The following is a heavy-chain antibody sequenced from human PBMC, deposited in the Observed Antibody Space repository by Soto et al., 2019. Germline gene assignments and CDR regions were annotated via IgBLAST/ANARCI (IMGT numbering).Heavy chain of an antibody. V-gene: IGHV4-59*01. CDR2: IYYSGST. Sequence: SETLSLTCTVSGGSISSYYWSWIRQPPGKGLEWIGYIYYSGSTNYNPSLKSRVTISVDTSKNQFSLKLSSVTAADTAVYYCATGGYSGYGLDYWGQGTLVTVSS. CDR1: GGSISSYY. CDR3: ATGGYSGYGLDY. D-gene: IGHD5-12*01. J-gene: IGHJ4*02.